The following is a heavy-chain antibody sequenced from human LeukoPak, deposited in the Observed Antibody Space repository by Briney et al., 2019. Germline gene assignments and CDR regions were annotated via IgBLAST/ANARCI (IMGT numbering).Heavy chain of an antibody. CDR1: GFTFSSYW. D-gene: IGHD4-17*01. V-gene: IGHV3-7*01. CDR2: IKQDGSEK. J-gene: IGHJ4*02. CDR3: ARSDYGDYVGY. Sequence: GGSLRLSCAASGFTFSSYWMSWVRQAPGKGLEWVANIKQDGSEKYYVDSVEGRFTISRDNAKNSLYLQMNSLRAEDTAVYYCARSDYGDYVGYWGQGTLVTVSS.